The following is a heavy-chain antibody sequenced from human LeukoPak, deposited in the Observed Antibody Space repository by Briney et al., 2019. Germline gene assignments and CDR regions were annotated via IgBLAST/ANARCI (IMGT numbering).Heavy chain of an antibody. J-gene: IGHJ6*02. CDR2: IYYSGST. CDR1: GGSISSYY. D-gene: IGHD5-18*01. CDR3: ARGEDTAIYGMDV. V-gene: IGHV4-59*01. Sequence: SETLSLTCTVPGGSISSYYWSWIRQPPGKGLEWIGYIYYSGSTNYNPSLKSRVTISVDTSKNQFSLKLSSVTAADTAVYYCARGEDTAIYGMDVWGQGTTVTVSS.